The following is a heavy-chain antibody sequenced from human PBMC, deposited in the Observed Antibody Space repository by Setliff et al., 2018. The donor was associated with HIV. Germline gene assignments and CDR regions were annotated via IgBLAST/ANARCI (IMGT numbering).Heavy chain of an antibody. J-gene: IGHJ4*02. V-gene: IGHV1-18*01. CDR2: ISVYNGDT. D-gene: IGHD1-7*01. CDR3: ARGYNWNYVLAY. CDR1: GYTFTKFG. Sequence: AASVKVSCKASGYTFTKFGISWVRQAPGQGLEWMAWISVYNGDTNFAQKFQGRVSLTRDTSTGTAYMELSSLTSEDTAVYYCARGYNWNYVLAYWGQGTLVTVSS.